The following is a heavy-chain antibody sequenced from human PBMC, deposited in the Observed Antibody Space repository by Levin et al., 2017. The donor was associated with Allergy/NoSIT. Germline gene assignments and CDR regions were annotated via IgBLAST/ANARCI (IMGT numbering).Heavy chain of an antibody. Sequence: GSLRLSCAVYGGSVSDHSWTWIRQPPGKGLEWIGEIDHTGSPNYNPSLKSRVTISVDTSKNHFPLNLRSVSAADTAVYYCAGATLWFGADDAFDIWGQGTQVNVSS. V-gene: IGHV4-34*01. D-gene: IGHD3-10*01. CDR1: GGSVSDHS. J-gene: IGHJ3*02. CDR2: IDHTGSP. CDR3: AGATLWFGADDAFDI.